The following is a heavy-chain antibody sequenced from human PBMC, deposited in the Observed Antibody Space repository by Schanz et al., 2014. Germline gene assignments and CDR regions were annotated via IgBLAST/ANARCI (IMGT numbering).Heavy chain of an antibody. CDR2: INLSGGST. J-gene: IGHJ4*02. Sequence: QVQLVQSGAEVKKPGASVKVSCKASGYTFTSHGISWVRQAPGQGLEWMGIINLSGGSTNNAQKFQGRLTMTRDTSTSTAYMELSSLRSEDTAMYYCARDYYDSSGYYYCDYWGQGTLVTVSS. V-gene: IGHV1-46*01. CDR3: ARDYYDSSGYYYCDY. CDR1: GYTFTSHG. D-gene: IGHD3-22*01.